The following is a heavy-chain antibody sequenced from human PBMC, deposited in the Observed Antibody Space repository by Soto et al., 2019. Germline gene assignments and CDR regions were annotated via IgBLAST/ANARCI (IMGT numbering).Heavy chain of an antibody. CDR1: GYIFTNYY. J-gene: IGHJ4*02. Sequence: QVQLVQSGAEVKKPGASVKVSCKASGYIFTNYYIHWVRQAPGQGLEWMAIINPLPTSGSTNYAQEFQDRVTVTRDTSTSTVYMELNSLRSDDTAIYYCARDLAAAAYWGQGTLVTVSS. D-gene: IGHD6-13*01. V-gene: IGHV1-46*01. CDR3: ARDLAAAAY. CDR2: INPLPTSGST.